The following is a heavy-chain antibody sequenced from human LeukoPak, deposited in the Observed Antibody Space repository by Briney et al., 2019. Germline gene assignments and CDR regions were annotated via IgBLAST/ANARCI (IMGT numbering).Heavy chain of an antibody. CDR3: ARLYSNFSPCPDFDI. D-gene: IGHD4-11*01. CDR1: GLTFSSYS. CDR2: ISSSSSYI. V-gene: IGHV3-21*01. J-gene: IGHJ3*02. Sequence: GGSLRLSCAASGLTFSSYSMNWVRQAPGKGLEWVSSISSSSSYIYYADSVKGRFTISRDNAKNSLYLQMNSLRAEDTAVYYCARLYSNFSPCPDFDIWGRGTMVAVSS.